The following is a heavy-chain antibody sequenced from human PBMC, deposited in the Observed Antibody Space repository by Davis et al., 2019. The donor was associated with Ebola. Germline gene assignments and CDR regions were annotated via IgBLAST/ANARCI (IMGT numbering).Heavy chain of an antibody. V-gene: IGHV1-46*01. CDR3: ARDPPAFDY. D-gene: IGHD2-2*01. J-gene: IGHJ4*02. CDR1: GYTFTSYH. Sequence: ASVKVSCKASGYTFTSYHMHWVRQAPGQGLEWMGTINPSGGATSYAQKFQGRVAVTRDTSTSTVYMEVSSLRSEDTAVYYCARDPPAFDYWGQETLVTVSS. CDR2: INPSGGAT.